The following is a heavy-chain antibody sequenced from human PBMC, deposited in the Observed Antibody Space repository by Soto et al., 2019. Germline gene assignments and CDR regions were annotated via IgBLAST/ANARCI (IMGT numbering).Heavy chain of an antibody. D-gene: IGHD2-2*02. CDR3: ARTREGYCPGSSCYNFDF. V-gene: IGHV4-31*03. Sequence: QVQLQESGPGLVKPSQTLSLTCTVSGGSVSSGGYYWGWIRQHPGKGLEWVGYIYYSGSTYYNPSLRSRVTISVDTSKNQFSLKLSSVTAADTAVYYCARTREGYCPGSSCYNFDFWGQGALVTVSS. CDR2: IYYSGST. CDR1: GGSVSSGGYY. J-gene: IGHJ4*02.